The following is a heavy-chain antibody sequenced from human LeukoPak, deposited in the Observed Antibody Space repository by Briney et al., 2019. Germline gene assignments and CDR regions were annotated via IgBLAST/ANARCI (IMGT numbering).Heavy chain of an antibody. CDR2: ISGHTGDT. V-gene: IGHV1-18*01. CDR3: AKDVGDSLAGPWFFQF. J-gene: IGHJ4*02. CDR1: GYDFKTSG. Sequence: ASVKVSCKTSGYDFKTSGISWVRQAPGQGLEWMGWISGHTGDTHYAKRFQGRLTLTTDTSTSVAYLELSTLRSNDTALYFCAKDVGDSLAGPWFFQFWGQGTLVTLSS. D-gene: IGHD3-16*01.